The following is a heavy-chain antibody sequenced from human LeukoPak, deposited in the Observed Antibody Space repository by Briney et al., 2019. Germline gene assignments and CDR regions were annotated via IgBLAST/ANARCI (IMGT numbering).Heavy chain of an antibody. CDR1: GGSISSGGYY. CDR3: ARDSRFYGDYASVDV. J-gene: IGHJ6*02. D-gene: IGHD4-17*01. Sequence: SETLSLTCTVSGGSISSGGYYWSWIRQHPGRGLEWIGYINYSGSTYYNPSLKSRVTISVDTSKNQFSLKLSSVTAADTAVYYCARDSRFYGDYASVDVWGQGTTVTVSS. CDR2: INYSGST. V-gene: IGHV4-31*03.